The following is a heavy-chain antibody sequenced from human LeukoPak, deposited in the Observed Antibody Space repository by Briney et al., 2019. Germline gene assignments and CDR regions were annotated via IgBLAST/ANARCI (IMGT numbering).Heavy chain of an antibody. Sequence: PGGSLRLSCAAPGFTFSSYSMNWVRQAPGKGLEWVSSISSSSSYIYYADSVKGRFTISRDNAKNSLYLQMNSLRAEDTAVYYCASGAVYDFWSGYYLYYWGQGTLVTVSS. CDR2: ISSSSSYI. J-gene: IGHJ4*02. CDR3: ASGAVYDFWSGYYLYY. V-gene: IGHV3-21*01. CDR1: GFTFSSYS. D-gene: IGHD3-3*01.